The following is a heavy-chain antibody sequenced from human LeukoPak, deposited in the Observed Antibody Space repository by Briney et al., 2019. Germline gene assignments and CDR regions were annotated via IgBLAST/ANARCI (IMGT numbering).Heavy chain of an antibody. V-gene: IGHV4-31*03. CDR3: ARGTLGYIVGGTGDGYYNGMDV. CDR2: IHYSGRP. D-gene: IGHD2-15*01. CDR1: SISSGGYY. J-gene: IGHJ6*02. Sequence: PSETLSLTCTGSISSGGYYWSWIRQAPGKGLEWIGHIHYSGRPFYNPSLKSRLTISVDTSKNQFSLKLSSVTAADTAVYYCARGTLGYIVGGTGDGYYNGMDVWGQGTTVTVSS.